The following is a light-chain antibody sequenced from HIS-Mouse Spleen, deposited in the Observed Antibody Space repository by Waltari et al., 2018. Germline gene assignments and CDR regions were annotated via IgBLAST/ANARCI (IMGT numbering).Light chain of an antibody. V-gene: IGLV2-14*03. CDR1: SSDVGGYNY. Sequence: QSALTQPASGSGSPGQSITISCTGPSSDVGGYNYFSWYQQHPGKAPKLMIYDVSNRPSGVSNRFSGSKSGNTASLTISGLQAEDEADYYCSSYTSSSTRVFGGGTKLTVL. CDR2: DVS. J-gene: IGLJ3*02. CDR3: SSYTSSSTRV.